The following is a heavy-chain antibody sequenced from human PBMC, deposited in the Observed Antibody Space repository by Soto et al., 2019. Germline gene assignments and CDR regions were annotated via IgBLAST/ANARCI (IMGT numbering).Heavy chain of an antibody. CDR1: GGSITSNNL. CDR2: IYHSGSA. CDR3: AREAPQDYDILTGYYTEAFDI. D-gene: IGHD3-9*01. J-gene: IGHJ3*02. Sequence: SETLSLTCAVSGGSITSNNLWSWIRHPPGQGLEWIGEIYHSGSANYNPSLKSRIIMSVDKSKNQFSLKLNSVTAADTAVYYCAREAPQDYDILTGYYTEAFDIWGQGTMVTVSS. V-gene: IGHV4-4*02.